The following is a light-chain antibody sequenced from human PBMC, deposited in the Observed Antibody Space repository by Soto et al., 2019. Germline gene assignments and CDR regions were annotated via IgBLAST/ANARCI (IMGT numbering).Light chain of an antibody. V-gene: IGKV1-9*01. CDR2: GAS. J-gene: IGKJ3*01. Sequence: IQLTQSPSSLSASVGDRVTITYRASQGISSFLAWYQQKPGKAPKLLIYGASTLQSGVPSRFSDSGSWTDFTLTIVSLQPEDFATYSCQQLISLSIPFGPGNKVDIK. CDR1: QGISSF. CDR3: QQLISLSIP.